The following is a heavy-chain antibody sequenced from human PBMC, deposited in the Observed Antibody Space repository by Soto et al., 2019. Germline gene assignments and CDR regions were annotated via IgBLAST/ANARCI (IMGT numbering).Heavy chain of an antibody. Sequence: QVQLQESGPGLVKPSQTLSITCTVSGGSISSGGYYWSWIRQHPGKGLEWIGYIYYSGSTYYNPSLKSRVTISVDTSKNQFSLKLSSVTAADTAVYYCARDQGGGTAARFDPWGQGTLVTVSS. V-gene: IGHV4-31*03. CDR2: IYYSGST. D-gene: IGHD3-16*01. CDR1: GGSISSGGYY. CDR3: ARDQGGGTAARFDP. J-gene: IGHJ5*02.